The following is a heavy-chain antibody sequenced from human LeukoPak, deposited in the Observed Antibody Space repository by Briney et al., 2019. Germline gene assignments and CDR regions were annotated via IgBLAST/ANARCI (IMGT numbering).Heavy chain of an antibody. Sequence: IPSETLSLTCTVSGGSISTYYWSWIRQSAGEGLEWIGRIYSSGSTNYNPSLKSRATMSVDTSKNQFSLKLSSVTVADTAIYYCARDRVDRYFDYWGQGTLVTVSS. D-gene: IGHD2-15*01. V-gene: IGHV4-4*07. CDR1: GGSISTYY. CDR2: IYSSGST. J-gene: IGHJ4*02. CDR3: ARDRVDRYFDY.